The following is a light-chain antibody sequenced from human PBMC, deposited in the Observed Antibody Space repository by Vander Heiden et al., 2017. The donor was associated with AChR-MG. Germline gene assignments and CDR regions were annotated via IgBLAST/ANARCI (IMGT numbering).Light chain of an antibody. CDR2: GVS. Sequence: TQPPVTLSVSPGERATLSCRASQNVGRNLAWYQKKPGQAPRLLMYGVSIRATSIPLRFSGSGSGTEFTLTISSLQSEDLALYYCQQYNNWPPMFAFGQGTKLEIK. CDR3: QQYNNWPPMFA. J-gene: IGKJ2*01. CDR1: QNVGRN. V-gene: IGKV3-15*01.